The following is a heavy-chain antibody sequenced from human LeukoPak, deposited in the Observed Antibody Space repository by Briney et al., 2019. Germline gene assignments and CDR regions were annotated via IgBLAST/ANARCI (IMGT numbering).Heavy chain of an antibody. J-gene: IGHJ3*01. D-gene: IGHD6-13*01. CDR1: GFTFSSYA. V-gene: IGHV3-23*01. CDR2: ISGSGGST. CDR3: ARSRGSWPAFDV. Sequence: GGSRRLSCAASGFTFSSYAMSWVRQAPGKGLEWVSAISGSGGSTYYADSVKGRFTISRDNSKNTLYLQMNSLRAEDTAVYYCARSRGSWPAFDVWGQGTMVTVSS.